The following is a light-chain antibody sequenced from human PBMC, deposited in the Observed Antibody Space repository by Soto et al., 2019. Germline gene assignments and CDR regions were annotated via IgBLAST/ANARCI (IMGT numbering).Light chain of an antibody. CDR1: QSVSSNY. CDR3: QQYGSSPPVT. J-gene: IGKJ3*01. CDR2: GAS. Sequence: EIVLTQSPGTLSLSPGERATLSCRASQSVSSNYLAWYQQKPGQAPRLLIYGASSRATGITDRFSGSGSGTDFTLTISRLEPEDFAVYYCQQYGSSPPVTFGPGTKVDIK. V-gene: IGKV3-20*01.